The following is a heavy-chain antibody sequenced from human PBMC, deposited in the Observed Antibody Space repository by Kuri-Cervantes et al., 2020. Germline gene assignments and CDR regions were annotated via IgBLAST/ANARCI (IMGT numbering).Heavy chain of an antibody. V-gene: IGHV4-59*01. J-gene: IGHJ4*02. CDR1: GGSISSYY. CDR3: ARQGYCSSTSCYDWGLGY. D-gene: IGHD2-2*01. Sequence: SETLSLTCTVSGGSISSYYWSWIRQPPGKGLEWIGYIYYSGSTNYNPSLKSRVTISVDTSKNQFSLKLSSVTAADTAVYYCARQGYCSSTSCYDWGLGYWGQGSLVTVSS. CDR2: IYYSGST.